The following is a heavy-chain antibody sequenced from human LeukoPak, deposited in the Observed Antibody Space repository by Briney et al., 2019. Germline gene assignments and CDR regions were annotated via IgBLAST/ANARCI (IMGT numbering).Heavy chain of an antibody. CDR3: ARAMVRGAPYYYYGMDV. CDR2: INHSGST. V-gene: IGHV4-34*01. D-gene: IGHD3-10*01. J-gene: IGHJ6*04. Sequence: SETLSLTCAVYGGSFSGYYWSWIRQPPGKGLEWIGEINHSGSTNYNPSLKSRVTISVDTSKNQFSLKLSSVTAADTAVYYCARAMVRGAPYYYYGMDVWGKGTTVTVSS. CDR1: GGSFSGYY.